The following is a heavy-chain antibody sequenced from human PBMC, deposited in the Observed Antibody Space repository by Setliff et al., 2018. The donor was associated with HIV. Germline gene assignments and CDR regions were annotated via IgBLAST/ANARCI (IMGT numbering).Heavy chain of an antibody. J-gene: IGHJ4*02. V-gene: IGHV3-48*01. CDR2: ISSSSGTT. D-gene: IGHD3-22*01. CDR3: ATDVSGYYDSSGPLRSPGIDY. CDR1: GFSLSDHS. Sequence: GGSLRLSCETSGFSLSDHSMHWVRQAPGKGLEWVSYISSSSGTTYYADSVKGRFTISRDNARNSLFLQMNSLRPEDTAVYYCATDVSGYYDSSGPLRSPGIDYWGQGSMVTVSS.